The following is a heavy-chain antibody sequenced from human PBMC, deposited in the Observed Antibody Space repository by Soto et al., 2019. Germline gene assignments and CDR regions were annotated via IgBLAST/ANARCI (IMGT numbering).Heavy chain of an antibody. CDR3: ARWGCSGSNCNLNQRSYDL. J-gene: IGHJ5*01. D-gene: IGHD2-15*01. V-gene: IGHV3-33*03. Sequence: QVQLVESGGGVVQPGRSLRLSCAASGFIFNEYGMHWVRQAPGKGLEWVAVIWYDGSNKYYADSVKGRFTISRDNSKNTMSLQMNRLRAEDTAVYYCARWGCSGSNCNLNQRSYDLWCHGTLVTVSS. CDR2: IWYDGSNK. CDR1: GFIFNEYG.